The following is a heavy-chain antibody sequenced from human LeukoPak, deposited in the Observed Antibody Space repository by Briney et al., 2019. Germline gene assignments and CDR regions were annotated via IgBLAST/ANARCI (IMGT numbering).Heavy chain of an antibody. CDR3: ARYIAVAGTVDY. J-gene: IGHJ4*02. Sequence: PSETLSLTCTVSGGSISSYYWSWIRQPPGKGLEWIGYIYYSGSTNYNPSLKSRVTISVDTSKNQFSLKLSSVTAADTAVYYCARYIAVAGTVDYWGQGTPVTVSS. D-gene: IGHD6-19*01. CDR2: IYYSGST. CDR1: GGSISSYY. V-gene: IGHV4-59*01.